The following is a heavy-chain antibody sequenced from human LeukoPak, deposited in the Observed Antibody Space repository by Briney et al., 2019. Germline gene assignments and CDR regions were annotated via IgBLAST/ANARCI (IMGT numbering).Heavy chain of an antibody. CDR3: ARRGDPAFFYMDV. CDR2: ISGSGGST. V-gene: IGHV3-23*01. Sequence: GGSLRLSCAASGFTFSSYAMSWVRQAPGKGLEWVSAISGSGGSTYYADSVKGRFTISRDNSQNTLYLQMYSLRAEDTAVYYCARRGDPAFFYMDVWGKGTTVTVSS. J-gene: IGHJ6*03. D-gene: IGHD2-21*01. CDR1: GFTFSSYA.